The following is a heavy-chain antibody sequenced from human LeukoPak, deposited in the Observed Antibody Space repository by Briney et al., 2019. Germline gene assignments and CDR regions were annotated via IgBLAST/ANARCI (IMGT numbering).Heavy chain of an antibody. D-gene: IGHD3-22*01. V-gene: IGHV1-69*05. CDR3: AVGPTYYYDSSGYYRAFDI. CDR2: IIPIFGTA. CDR1: GGTFSSCA. Sequence: SVKVSCKASGGTFSSCAISWVRQAPGQGLEWMGGIIPIFGTANYAQKFQGRVTITTDESTSTAYMELSSLRSEDTAVYYCAVGPTYYYDSSGYYRAFDIWGQGTMVTVSS. J-gene: IGHJ3*02.